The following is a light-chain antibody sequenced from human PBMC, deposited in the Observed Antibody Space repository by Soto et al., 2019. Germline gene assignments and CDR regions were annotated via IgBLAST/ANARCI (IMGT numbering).Light chain of an antibody. Sequence: IVLTESPGTLSFSPGERATLSCSASQSVSSSHLAWYQQKPGLAPRLLIYGASNTATGIPARFSGSGSGTDFTLTISSLEPEDFAVYYCQQRSNWTLTFGGGTKVDIK. CDR1: QSVSSSH. V-gene: IGKV3D-20*02. CDR2: GAS. CDR3: QQRSNWTLT. J-gene: IGKJ4*01.